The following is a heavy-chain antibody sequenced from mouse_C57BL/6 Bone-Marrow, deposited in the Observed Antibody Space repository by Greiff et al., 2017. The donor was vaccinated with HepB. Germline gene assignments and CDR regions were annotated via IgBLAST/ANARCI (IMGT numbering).Heavy chain of an antibody. V-gene: IGHV14-4*01. CDR3: TTHYYGSSYGY. CDR2: IDPENGDT. J-gene: IGHJ2*01. CDR1: GFNIKDDY. D-gene: IGHD1-1*01. Sequence: EVQLQQSGAELVRPGASVKLSCTASGFNIKDDYMHWVKQRPEQGLEWIGWIDPENGDTEYASKFQGKATITADTSSNTAYLQLSSLTSEDTAVYYCTTHYYGSSYGYWGQGTTLTVSS.